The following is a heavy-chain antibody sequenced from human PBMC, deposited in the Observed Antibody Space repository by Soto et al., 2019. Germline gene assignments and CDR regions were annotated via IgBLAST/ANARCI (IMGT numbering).Heavy chain of an antibody. J-gene: IGHJ6*02. CDR3: ARGAEGPLEYSRGYYYYYYGMDV. V-gene: IGHV1-18*04. D-gene: IGHD6-6*01. CDR2: IRAYNGNT. CDR1: GYTFTSYG. Sequence: QVQLVQSGAEVKKPGASVKVSCKASGYTFTSYGISWVRQAPGQGLERMGWIRAYNGNTNYAQKLQGRVTMTTDTSTSTAYMELRSLRSDDTAVYYCARGAEGPLEYSRGYYYYYYGMDVWGQGTTVTVSS.